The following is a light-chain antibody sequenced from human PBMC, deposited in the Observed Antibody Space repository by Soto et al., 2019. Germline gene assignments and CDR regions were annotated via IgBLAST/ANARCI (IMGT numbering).Light chain of an antibody. CDR1: QGIKNY. J-gene: IGKJ1*01. CDR2: AAS. CDR3: LQDYNYPWT. Sequence: DIQVTQHPSSLSASVGDRVTITCRASQGIKNYLAWYQQKPGETPKLLIYAASTLESGIPPRFSGSGSGTDFTLTISSLQPEDFATYYCLQDYNYPWTFGQGTKVDIK. V-gene: IGKV1-27*01.